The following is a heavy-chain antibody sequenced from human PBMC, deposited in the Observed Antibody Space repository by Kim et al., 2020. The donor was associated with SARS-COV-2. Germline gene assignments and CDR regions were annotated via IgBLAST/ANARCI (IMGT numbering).Heavy chain of an antibody. CDR1: GGTFSSYT. J-gene: IGHJ4*02. CDR2: IIPILGIA. CDR3: ARDRIAAAAPQFDY. D-gene: IGHD6-13*01. Sequence: SVKVSCKASGGTFSSYTISWVRQAPGQGLEWMGRIIPILGIANYAQKFQGRVTITADKSTSTAYMELSSLRSEDTAVYYCARDRIAAAAPQFDYWGQGTLVTVSS. V-gene: IGHV1-69*04.